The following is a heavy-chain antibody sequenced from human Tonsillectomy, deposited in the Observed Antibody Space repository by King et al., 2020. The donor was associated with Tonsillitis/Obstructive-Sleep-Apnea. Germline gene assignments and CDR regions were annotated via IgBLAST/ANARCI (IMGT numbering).Heavy chain of an antibody. Sequence: VQLVESGGGLVQPGGSLRLSCAASGFTVSGNYMSWVRQAPGKGLEWVSVIYSGGFTDYADSVKGRFTISRDNSKNTLYLQMNSLRAEDTAVYYCTRDRKDMATIYYFDYWGQGTLVTVSS. D-gene: IGHD5-24*01. CDR2: IYSGGFT. J-gene: IGHJ4*02. V-gene: IGHV3-66*01. CDR1: GFTVSGNY. CDR3: TRDRKDMATIYYFDY.